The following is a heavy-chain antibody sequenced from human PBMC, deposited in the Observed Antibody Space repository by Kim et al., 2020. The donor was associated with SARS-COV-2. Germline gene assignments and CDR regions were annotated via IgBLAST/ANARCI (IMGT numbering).Heavy chain of an antibody. CDR3: ARAPYYFDY. V-gene: IGHV4-34*01. CDR2: ST. J-gene: IGHJ4*02. Sequence: STNYNPSLKSRVTISVDTSKNQFSLKLSSVTAADTAVYYCARAPYYFDYWGQGTLVTVSS.